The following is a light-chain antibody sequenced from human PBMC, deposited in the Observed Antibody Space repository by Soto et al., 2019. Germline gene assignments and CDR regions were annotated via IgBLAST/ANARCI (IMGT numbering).Light chain of an antibody. CDR3: QQSYSTPPLYT. J-gene: IGKJ2*01. Sequence: DIQMTQSPSSLSASVGDRVTITCRASQSISSYLNWYQQQPGKAPKLLIYAASSLQSGVPSRFSGSGSGPDFTLTISSLQPKDFATYYCQQSYSTPPLYTFGQGTKLEIK. CDR1: QSISSY. V-gene: IGKV1-39*01. CDR2: AAS.